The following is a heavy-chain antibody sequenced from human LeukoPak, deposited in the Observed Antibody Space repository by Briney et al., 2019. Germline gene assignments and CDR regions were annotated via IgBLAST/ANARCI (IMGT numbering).Heavy chain of an antibody. V-gene: IGHV3-48*03. CDR2: ISSSGSTI. CDR1: GFTFSSYE. D-gene: IGHD6-19*01. Sequence: PGGSLRLPCAASGFTFSSYEMNWVREAPGKGLEWVSYISSSGSTIYYADSVKGRFTISRDNAKNSLYLQMNSLRAEDTAVYYCARDCGCSRDYWGQGTLVTVSS. J-gene: IGHJ4*02. CDR3: ARDCGCSRDY.